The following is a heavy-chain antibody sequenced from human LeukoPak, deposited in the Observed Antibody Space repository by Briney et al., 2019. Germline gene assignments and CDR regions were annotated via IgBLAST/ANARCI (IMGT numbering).Heavy chain of an antibody. D-gene: IGHD4/OR15-4a*01. J-gene: IGHJ4*02. Sequence: GGSLRLSCAASGFTFSDSHMHWVRQASGKGLEWVGHIRSKANNYATAYGASVTGRFTISRDDSKNTAYLQMDSLKTEDTAVYYCSRQVLSVHDYWGQGILVTVSS. CDR1: GFTFSDSH. CDR3: SRQVLSVHDY. CDR2: IRSKANNYAT. V-gene: IGHV3-73*01.